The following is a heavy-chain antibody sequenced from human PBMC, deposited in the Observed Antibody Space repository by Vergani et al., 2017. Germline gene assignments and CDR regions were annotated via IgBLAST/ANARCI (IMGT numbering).Heavy chain of an antibody. D-gene: IGHD1-20*01. CDR3: ERAYGRYDWFDY. Sequence: EVQLLESGGDLVQPGGSLRLSCTASGFIFSTYAMSWGRQAQGKGLEWVSGISASGAPTYYADSVKGRVTISRDNSKNTLYLQMNSLRVEDTAVYYCERAYGRYDWFDYWGQRTLVTVSS. J-gene: IGHJ4*01. CDR1: GFIFSTYA. V-gene: IGHV3-23*01. CDR2: ISASGAPT.